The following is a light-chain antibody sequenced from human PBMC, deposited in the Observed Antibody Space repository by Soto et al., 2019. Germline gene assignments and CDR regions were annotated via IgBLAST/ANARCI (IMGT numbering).Light chain of an antibody. CDR1: QSVGTN. J-gene: IGKJ5*01. Sequence: EIVMMQFPATLSVSPGERATLSCRASQSVGTNLAWYQQKPGQAPRLLIYGAFTRATDIPARFSGSGSGTEFTLTITSLQSEDFAVYHCQQYYNWPLITFGQGTRLEI. CDR2: GAF. V-gene: IGKV3-15*01. CDR3: QQYYNWPLIT.